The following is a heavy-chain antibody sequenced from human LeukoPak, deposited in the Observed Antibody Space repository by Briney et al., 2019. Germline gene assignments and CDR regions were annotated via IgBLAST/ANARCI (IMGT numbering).Heavy chain of an antibody. J-gene: IGHJ6*04. Sequence: GSSVKVSCKASGGTFSSYAISWVRQAPGQGLEWMGGIIPIFGTANYAQKFQGRVTITADKSTSTAYMELSSLRSKDTAVYYCARIPPCGSGSYSYYGMDVWGKGTTVTVSS. D-gene: IGHD3-10*01. CDR1: GGTFSSYA. V-gene: IGHV1-69*06. CDR3: ARIPPCGSGSYSYYGMDV. CDR2: IIPIFGTA.